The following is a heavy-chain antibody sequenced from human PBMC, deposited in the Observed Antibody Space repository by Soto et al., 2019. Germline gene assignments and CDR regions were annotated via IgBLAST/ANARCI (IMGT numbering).Heavy chain of an antibody. CDR1: GYSISSTGYY. D-gene: IGHD1-1*01. CDR2: IYYSGDT. J-gene: IGHJ4*02. V-gene: IGHV4-39*01. Sequence: TSETLSLTCNVSGYSISSTGYYWGWVRQPPGKALEWIASIYYSGDTYYNPSFQSRVTMSVDTSKNQFSLNLSSVTAADTAVYFCVRRDWKFRGYYFGYWGQGTLVTVSS. CDR3: VRRDWKFRGYYFGY.